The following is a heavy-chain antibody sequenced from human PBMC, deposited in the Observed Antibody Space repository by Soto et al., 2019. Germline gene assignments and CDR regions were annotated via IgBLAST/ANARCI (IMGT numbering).Heavy chain of an antibody. CDR3: AKDKGQQLDYYYYYGMDV. D-gene: IGHD6-13*01. CDR2: ISYDGSNK. V-gene: IGHV3-30*18. J-gene: IGHJ6*02. CDR1: GFTFSSYG. Sequence: HPGGSLRLSCAASGFTFSSYGMHWVRQAPGKGLEWVAVISYDGSNKYYADSVKGRFTISRDNSKNTLYLQMNSLRAEDTAVYYCAKDKGQQLDYYYYYGMDVWGQGTTVTVSS.